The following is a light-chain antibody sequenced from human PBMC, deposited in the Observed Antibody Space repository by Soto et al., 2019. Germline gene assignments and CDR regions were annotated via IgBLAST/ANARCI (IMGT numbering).Light chain of an antibody. CDR1: QSVSSY. V-gene: IGKV3-11*01. CDR2: DAS. CDR3: QQRGNWPVT. J-gene: IGKJ1*01. Sequence: EIVLTQSPATLSLSPGERATLSCRASQSVSSYFAWYQQKPGQAPRLLIYDASNRATGIPARFSGRGSGTDFTLTISSLEPDDFAIYYCQQRGNWPVTFGQGTRVDIK.